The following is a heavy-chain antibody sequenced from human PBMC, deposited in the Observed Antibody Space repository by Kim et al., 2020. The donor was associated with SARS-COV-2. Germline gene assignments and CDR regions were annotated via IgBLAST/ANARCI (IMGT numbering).Heavy chain of an antibody. Sequence: ASVKVSCKASGCTFTRYAMNWVRQAPAQGLEWMGWINTNTGNPTYAQGFTGRFVFSLDTSASTAYLQISSLKAEDTAVYYCARLEASSPAYWGQGTLVTV. V-gene: IGHV7-4-1*02. CDR1: GCTFTRYA. CDR2: INTNTGNP. CDR3: ARLEASSPAY. J-gene: IGHJ4*02. D-gene: IGHD6-13*01.